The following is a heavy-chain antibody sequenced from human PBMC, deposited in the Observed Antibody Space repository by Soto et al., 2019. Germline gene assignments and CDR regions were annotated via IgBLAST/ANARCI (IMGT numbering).Heavy chain of an antibody. CDR2: IYYSGST. CDR3: ARPKSWTAMVNRDYGMDV. J-gene: IGHJ6*02. V-gene: IGHV4-39*01. D-gene: IGHD5-18*01. CDR1: GGSISSSSYY. Sequence: SETLSLTCTVSGGSISSSSYYWGWIRQPPGKGLEWIGSIYYSGSTYYNPSLKSRVTISVDTSKNQFSLKLSSVTAADTAVYYCARPKSWTAMVNRDYGMDVWGQGTTVTVSS.